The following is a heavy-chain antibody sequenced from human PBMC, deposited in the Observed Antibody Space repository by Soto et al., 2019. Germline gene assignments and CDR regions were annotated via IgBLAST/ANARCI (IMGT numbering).Heavy chain of an antibody. CDR3: ARDTGGALDY. CDR2: INSAESSI. CDR1: GFTFSSYW. J-gene: IGHJ4*02. D-gene: IGHD4-17*01. Sequence: EVQLVESGGGLVQPGGSLRLSCAASGFTFSSYWMHWVRQAPGKGLVWVSRINSAESSISYADSVKGRLTSSRDNAKNTLYLQMNSLRAGDTAVYYCARDTGGALDYWGQGTLVTVSS. V-gene: IGHV3-74*01.